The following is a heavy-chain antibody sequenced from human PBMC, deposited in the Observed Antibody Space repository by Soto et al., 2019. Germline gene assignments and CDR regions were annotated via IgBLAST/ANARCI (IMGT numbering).Heavy chain of an antibody. CDR1: GFIFSAYA. V-gene: IGHV3-23*01. J-gene: IGHJ4*02. CDR3: AKDPDYYDDSGYS. Sequence: GGSLRLSCAASGFIFSAYAIHWVCQGPGKGLEWVSAISSSGGNAYYADSVKGRFTISRDNSKNTLYLQMDSLRAEDTATYFCAKDPDYYDDSGYSWGQGTLVTVSS. D-gene: IGHD3-22*01. CDR2: ISSSGGNA.